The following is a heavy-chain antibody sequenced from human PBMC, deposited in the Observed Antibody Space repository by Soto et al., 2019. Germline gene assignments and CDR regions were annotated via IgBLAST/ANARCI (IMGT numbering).Heavy chain of an antibody. Sequence: GGSLRLSCAASGFTFSSYGMHWVRQAPGKGLEWVAVISYDGSNKNYADSVKGRFTISRDNSKNTLYLQMNSLRAEDTAVYCCAKSYQLGFDYWGQGTLVTVSS. CDR2: ISYDGSNK. V-gene: IGHV3-30*18. J-gene: IGHJ4*02. CDR1: GFTFSSYG. CDR3: AKSYQLGFDY. D-gene: IGHD6-13*01.